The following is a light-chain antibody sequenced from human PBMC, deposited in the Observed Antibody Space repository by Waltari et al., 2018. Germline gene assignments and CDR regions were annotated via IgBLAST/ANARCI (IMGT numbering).Light chain of an antibody. J-gene: IGKJ4*01. Sequence: IQFTQSPSSLSAPVGDRVTITCRASQGISSNLAWYQQKPGKAPELLIFAASTLQSGVPSRFSGSGSGTDFTLTISSLQPEDFATYYCQQSYSTLLTFGGGTKVEIK. CDR1: QGISSN. V-gene: IGKV1-9*01. CDR2: AAS. CDR3: QQSYSTLLT.